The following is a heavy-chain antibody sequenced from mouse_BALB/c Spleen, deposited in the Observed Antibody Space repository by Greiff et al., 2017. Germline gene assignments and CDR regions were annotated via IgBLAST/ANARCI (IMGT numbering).Heavy chain of an antibody. V-gene: IGHV3-8*02. CDR3: ARWGDWGGYYAMDY. D-gene: IGHD4-1*01. J-gene: IGHJ4*01. CDR1: GDSITSGY. Sequence: VQLKESGPSLVKPSQTLSLTCSVTGDSITSGYWNWIRKFPGNKLEYMGYISYSGSTYYNPSLKSRISITRDPSKNQYYLQLNSVTTEDTATYYCARWGDWGGYYAMDYWGQGTSVTVSS. CDR2: ISYSGST.